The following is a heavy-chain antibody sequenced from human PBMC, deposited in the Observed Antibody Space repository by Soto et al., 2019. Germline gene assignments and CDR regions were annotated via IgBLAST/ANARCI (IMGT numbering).Heavy chain of an antibody. CDR2: IYPGDSDT. D-gene: IGHD1-26*01. Sequence: EVQLVQSGAEVKKPGESLKISCKGSGYSFSTYYIGWVRQMPGKGLECMGIIYPGDSDTRYSPAFQGQVLISVDKAISTPYLHWGSLESSDTAVYYCARGQSVGRTVGAFDIWGQGTVVTVPS. CDR3: ARGQSVGRTVGAFDI. CDR1: GYSFSTYY. V-gene: IGHV5-51*01. J-gene: IGHJ3*02.